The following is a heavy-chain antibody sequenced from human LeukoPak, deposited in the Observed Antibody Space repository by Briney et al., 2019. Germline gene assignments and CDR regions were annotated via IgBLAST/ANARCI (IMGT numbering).Heavy chain of an antibody. CDR2: ISAYNGNT. CDR3: ARGSLRYFDWLSNP. CDR1: GYTFTSYG. V-gene: IGHV1-18*01. J-gene: IGHJ5*02. Sequence: VASVTVSCTASGYTFTSYGISWVRQAPGQGLEWMGWISAYNGNTNYAQKLQGRVTMTTDTSTSTAYMELRSLRSDDTAVYYCARGSLRYFDWLSNPWGQGTLVTVSS. D-gene: IGHD3-9*01.